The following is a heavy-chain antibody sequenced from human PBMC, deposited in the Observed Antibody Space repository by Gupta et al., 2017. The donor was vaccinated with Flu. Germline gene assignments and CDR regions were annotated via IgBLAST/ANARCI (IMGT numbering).Heavy chain of an antibody. CDR2: IHTDGST. CDR1: W. V-gene: IGHV3-74*01. CDR3: VRESLTGSYRTSDF. D-gene: IGHD3-9*01. J-gene: IGHJ4*02. Sequence: WMHWVRQVPGKGLFWVSRIHTDGSTVYADSVKGRFTISRENAKHTLYLQMNSLRAEDTAVYYCVRESLTGSYRTSDFWGQGTLVTVSS.